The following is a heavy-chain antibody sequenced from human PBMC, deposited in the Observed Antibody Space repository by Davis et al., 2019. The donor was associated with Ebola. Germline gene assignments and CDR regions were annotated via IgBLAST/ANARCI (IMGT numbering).Heavy chain of an antibody. D-gene: IGHD6-19*01. CDR2: ISYDGSDK. CDR3: AKGLQWLELQFDY. Sequence: GESLKISCAASGFTFSNYGMHWVRQAPGKGLEWVAVISYDGSDKYYADSVKGRFTISRDNSKNTLYLQMNSLRAEDTAVYYCAKGLQWLELQFDYWGQGTLVTVSS. J-gene: IGHJ4*02. CDR1: GFTFSNYG. V-gene: IGHV3-30*18.